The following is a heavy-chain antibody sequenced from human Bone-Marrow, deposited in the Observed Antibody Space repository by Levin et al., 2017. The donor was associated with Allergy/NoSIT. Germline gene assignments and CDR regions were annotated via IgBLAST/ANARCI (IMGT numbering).Heavy chain of an antibody. CDR1: GGSVSSGTYY. J-gene: IGHJ6*02. V-gene: IGHV4-61*01. CDR2: INYRGAT. Sequence: SQTLSLTCSVSGGSVSSGTYYWSWIRRPPGKGLEWIGYINYRGATKYNPSLKSRVAISVDMSKNEFSLKMTSVTAADTAMYYCARNRIIVSGGNDYYYGMDGWGPGTTVTVSS. D-gene: IGHD5/OR15-5a*01. CDR3: ARNRIIVSGGNDYYYGMDG.